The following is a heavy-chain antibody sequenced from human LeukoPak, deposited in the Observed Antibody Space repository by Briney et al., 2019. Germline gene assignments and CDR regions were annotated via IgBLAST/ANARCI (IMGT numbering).Heavy chain of an antibody. V-gene: IGHV5-51*01. CDR3: ARLGVWWSRDWYFDL. CDR1: GYSFTSYW. J-gene: IGHJ2*01. CDR2: IYPGDSDT. Sequence: KVSCKGSGYSFTSYWIGWVRQMPGKGLEWMGIIYPGDSDTRYSPSFQGQVTISADKSISTAYLQWSSLKASDTAMYYCARLGVWWSRDWYFDLWGRGTLVTVSS. D-gene: IGHD1-26*01.